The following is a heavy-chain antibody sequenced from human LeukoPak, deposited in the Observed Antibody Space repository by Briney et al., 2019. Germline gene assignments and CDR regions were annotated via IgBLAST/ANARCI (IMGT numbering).Heavy chain of an antibody. J-gene: IGHJ4*02. CDR3: ARGGTSGRTTVTTLDY. D-gene: IGHD4-11*01. Sequence: ASVKVSCKASGYTFTGYYMHWVRQAPGQGLEWMGWINPNSGGTNYAQKFQGRVTMTGDTSISTAYMELSRLRSDDTAVYYCARGGTSGRTTVTTLDYWGQGTLVTVSS. CDR2: INPNSGGT. V-gene: IGHV1-2*02. CDR1: GYTFTGYY.